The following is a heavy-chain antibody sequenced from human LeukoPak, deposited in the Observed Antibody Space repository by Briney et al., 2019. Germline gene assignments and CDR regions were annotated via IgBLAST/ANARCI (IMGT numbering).Heavy chain of an antibody. D-gene: IGHD4-17*01. Sequence: SETLSLTCTVSGGSISSGGYYWSWIRQHPGKGLEWIGYIYYSGSSYYNPSLKSRVTISVDTSKNHFSLKLSSVTAADTAVYYCARWTTVVTPYFDYWGQGTLVTVSS. J-gene: IGHJ4*02. CDR2: IYYSGSS. CDR1: GGSISSGGYY. CDR3: ARWTTVVTPYFDY. V-gene: IGHV4-31*03.